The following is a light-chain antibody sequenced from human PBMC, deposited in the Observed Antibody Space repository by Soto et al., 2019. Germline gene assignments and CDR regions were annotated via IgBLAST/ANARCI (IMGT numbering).Light chain of an antibody. J-gene: IGLJ1*01. V-gene: IGLV2-14*01. CDR3: SSFTNTITRYA. CDR1: SSDVVGYNY. CDR2: EFS. Sequence: QSVPTQPASVSWSPGHSITISFTGTSSDVVGYNYVSWFQHHPVKAPKLIIHEFSYRPSGVSNRFSGSKSGDTSSLAISWLKAEDEADYYCSSFTNTITRYAFGTGTKVTVL.